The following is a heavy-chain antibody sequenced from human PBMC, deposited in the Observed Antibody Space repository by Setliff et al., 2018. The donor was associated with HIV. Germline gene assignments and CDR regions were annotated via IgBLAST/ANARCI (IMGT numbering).Heavy chain of an antibody. V-gene: IGHV4-61*02. Sequence: SEPLSLTCTVSGDFISSGGYYWSWIRQPAGQGLEWIGRIYTSGNTNYNPSTNYNPSLKSRITISLETSRNQFSLRVTSVTATDTAVYYCTRQSPVAGSGAFDIWGPGTMVTVPS. CDR3: TRQSPVAGSGAFDI. CDR2: IYTSGNTNYNPST. CDR1: GDFISSGGYY. J-gene: IGHJ3*02. D-gene: IGHD6-19*01.